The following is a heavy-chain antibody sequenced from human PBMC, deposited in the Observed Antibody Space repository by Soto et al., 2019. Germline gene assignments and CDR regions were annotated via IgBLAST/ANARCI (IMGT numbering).Heavy chain of an antibody. D-gene: IGHD6-25*01. J-gene: IGHJ6*02. Sequence: ASVKVSFKASGYTFTGYYMHWVRQAPGQGLEWMGWINPNSGGTNYAQKFQGWVTMTRDTSISTAYMELSRLRSDDTAVYYCAIAFSSATGFYYYYGMEVWGQGTTVTVSS. CDR2: INPNSGGT. V-gene: IGHV1-2*04. CDR3: AIAFSSATGFYYYYGMEV. CDR1: GYTFTGYY.